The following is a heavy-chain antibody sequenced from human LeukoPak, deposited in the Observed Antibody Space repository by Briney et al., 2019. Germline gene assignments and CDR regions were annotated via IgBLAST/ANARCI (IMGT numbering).Heavy chain of an antibody. J-gene: IGHJ5*02. CDR2: IYPGDSDT. CDR3: ARQGGYCSSTSCSNWFDP. V-gene: IGHV5-51*01. D-gene: IGHD2-2*03. Sequence: GESLKISCKGSGYSFTSYWIGWVRQMPGKGLEWMGIIYPGDSDTRCSPSFQGQVTISADKSISTAYLQWSSLKASDTAMYYCARQGGYCSSTSCSNWFDPWGQGTLVTVSS. CDR1: GYSFTSYW.